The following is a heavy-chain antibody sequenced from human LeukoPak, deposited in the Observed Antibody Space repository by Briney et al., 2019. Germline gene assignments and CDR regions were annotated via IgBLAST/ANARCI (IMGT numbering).Heavy chain of an antibody. J-gene: IGHJ5*02. D-gene: IGHD2-8*01. CDR1: GGSFSGYF. CDR3: AQNGQSGFSFDP. Sequence: PSETLSLTCAVYGGSFSGYFWSWIRQPPGTGLEWVGEINHSGSTTYNPSLKSRVTLSVDTSRNQFSLKLNSVTAADTAVYYCAQNGQSGFSFDPWGQATLVTVPS. CDR2: INHSGST. V-gene: IGHV4-34*01.